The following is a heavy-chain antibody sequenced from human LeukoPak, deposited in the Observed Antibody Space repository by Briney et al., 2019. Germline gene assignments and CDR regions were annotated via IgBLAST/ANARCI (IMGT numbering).Heavy chain of an antibody. Sequence: KPSETLSLTCAVSGGSISSSNWWSWVRQPPGKGLEWIGSIYYSGSTYYNPSLKSRVTISVDTSKNQFSLKLSSVTAADTAVYYCARDHRSWGYSYDWGQGTLVTVSS. CDR3: ARDHRSWGYSYD. D-gene: IGHD5-18*01. J-gene: IGHJ4*02. V-gene: IGHV4-4*02. CDR1: GGSISSSNW. CDR2: IYYSGST.